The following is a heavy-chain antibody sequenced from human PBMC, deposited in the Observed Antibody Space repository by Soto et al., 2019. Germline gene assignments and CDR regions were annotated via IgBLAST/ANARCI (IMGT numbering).Heavy chain of an antibody. Sequence: QVQLQESGPGLVKPSQTLSPTCTISGDSISSGAYYLSWIRRPPGKCLEWIGYIYYSGTTSYNPSLKSRVTISVDTSMNQFSLKLSSVTAADTAVYYCASNSYGYTFYAYWGQGTLVTVSS. CDR3: ASNSYGYTFYAY. D-gene: IGHD5-18*01. J-gene: IGHJ4*02. CDR1: GDSISSGAYY. CDR2: IYYSGTT. V-gene: IGHV4-30-4*01.